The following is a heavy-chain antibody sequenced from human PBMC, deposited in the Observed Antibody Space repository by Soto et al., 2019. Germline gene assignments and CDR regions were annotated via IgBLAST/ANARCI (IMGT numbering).Heavy chain of an antibody. CDR1: GGSISSGDYY. CDR3: ARDIHRYCSSASCYRFDP. D-gene: IGHD2-2*02. V-gene: IGHV4-30-4*01. J-gene: IGHJ5*02. CDR2: IYYSGST. Sequence: SETLSLTCTVSGGSISSGDYYWSWIRQPPGRGLEWIGYIYYSGSTYYNPSLKSRVTISVDTSKNQFSLKLSSVTAADTAVYYCARDIHRYCSSASCYRFDPWGQGTLVTVSS.